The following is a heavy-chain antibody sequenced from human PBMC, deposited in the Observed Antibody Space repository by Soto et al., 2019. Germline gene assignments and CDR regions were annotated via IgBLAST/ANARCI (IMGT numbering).Heavy chain of an antibody. CDR2: IYYSGST. Sequence: PSETLSLTCTVSGGSISSSSYYWGWIRQPPGKGLEWIGSIYYSGSTYYNPSLQSRVTISVDTSKNQFSLKLRSVTAADTAVYYCARQVRVVTARNNWFDPGGQGTLVTVST. D-gene: IGHD2-21*02. CDR3: ARQVRVVTARNNWFDP. V-gene: IGHV4-39*01. J-gene: IGHJ5*02. CDR1: GGSISSSSYY.